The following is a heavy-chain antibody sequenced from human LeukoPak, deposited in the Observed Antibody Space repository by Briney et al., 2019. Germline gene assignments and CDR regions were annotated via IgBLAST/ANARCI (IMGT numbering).Heavy chain of an antibody. Sequence: GESLKISCKGSGYSFTSYWIGWVRQTPGKGLEWMGIIYPGDSDTRYSLSFQGQVTISADKSISTAYLQWSSLKASDTAMYYCARESVTGTNWFDPWGQGTLVTVSS. D-gene: IGHD1-20*01. V-gene: IGHV5-51*01. CDR1: GYSFTSYW. J-gene: IGHJ5*02. CDR3: ARESVTGTNWFDP. CDR2: IYPGDSDT.